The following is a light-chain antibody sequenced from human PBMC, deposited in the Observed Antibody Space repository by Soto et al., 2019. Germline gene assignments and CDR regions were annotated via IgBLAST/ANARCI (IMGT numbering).Light chain of an antibody. J-gene: IGLJ1*01. CDR1: SSNIGTNA. V-gene: IGLV1-44*01. CDR2: NNN. CDR3: AAWDDSLNGYV. Sequence: QSVLTQPPSASGTPGQRVTISCSGGSSNIGTNAVNWYQQLPGTAPKLLIYNNNQRPSGVADRFSGSKSGTSASLAISGLQSEDEAAYYCAAWDDSLNGYVSGTGSRVTL.